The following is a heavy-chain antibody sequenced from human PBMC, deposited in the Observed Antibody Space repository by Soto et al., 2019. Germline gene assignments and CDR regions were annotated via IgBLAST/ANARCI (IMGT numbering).Heavy chain of an antibody. CDR2: ICYSGSNK. Sequence: SCAASGFTFSSYGMHWVRQAPGKGLEWVAVICYSGSNKYYADSVKGRFTISRDNSKNTLYLQMNSLGAEDTAIYYCAKARGSSTPAPGSYWGQGSLVTVSS. CDR3: AKARGSSTPAPGSY. D-gene: IGHD3-16*01. J-gene: IGHJ4*02. CDR1: GFTFSSYG. V-gene: IGHV3-33*06.